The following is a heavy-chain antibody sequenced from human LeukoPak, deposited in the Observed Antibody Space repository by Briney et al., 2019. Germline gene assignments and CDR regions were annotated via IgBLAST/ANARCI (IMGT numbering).Heavy chain of an antibody. CDR2: INSDGSST. J-gene: IGHJ5*02. CDR1: GFTFSSYW. V-gene: IGHV3-74*01. Sequence: PGGSLRLSCAASGFTFSSYWMHWVRQAPGKGLVWVSRINSDGSSTNYADSVKGRFTISRDNAKNTLYLQMNSLRAEDTAVYYCARDQLRGNDFWSGYYQAEYNWFDPWGQGTLVTVSS. CDR3: ARDQLRGNDFWSGYYQAEYNWFDP. D-gene: IGHD3-3*01.